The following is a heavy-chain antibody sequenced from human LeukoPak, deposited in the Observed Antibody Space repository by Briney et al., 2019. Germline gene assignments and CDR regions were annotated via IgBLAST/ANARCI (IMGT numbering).Heavy chain of an antibody. J-gene: IGHJ4*02. CDR1: GGSFSGYY. CDR2: INHSGST. V-gene: IGHV4-34*01. Sequence: SETLSLTCAVYGGSFSGYYWSWIRQPPGKGLEWIGEINHSGSTNYNPSLKSRATISVDTSKNQFSLKLSSVTAADTAAYYCARGALASRDIDYWGQGTLVTVSS. CDR3: ARGALASRDIDY. D-gene: IGHD3-9*01.